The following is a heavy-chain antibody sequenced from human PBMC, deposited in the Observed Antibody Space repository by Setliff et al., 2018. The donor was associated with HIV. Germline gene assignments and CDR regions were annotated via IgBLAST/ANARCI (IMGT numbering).Heavy chain of an antibody. D-gene: IGHD3-16*01. CDR1: NGSIGSFY. V-gene: IGHV4-59*01. J-gene: IGHJ4*02. Sequence: SETLSLTFTVSNGSIGSFYWTWIRQPPGKELEWIGYIYFNGVTKYSPSLKSRVSMSVETSKSQFSLKLTSVTAADTAVYYCARANNDYLYLDYWGQGALVTVSS. CDR3: ARANNDYLYLDY. CDR2: IYFNGVT.